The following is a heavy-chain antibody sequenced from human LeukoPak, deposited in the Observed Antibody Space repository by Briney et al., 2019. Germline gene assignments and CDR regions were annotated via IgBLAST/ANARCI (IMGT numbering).Heavy chain of an antibody. D-gene: IGHD2/OR15-2a*01. Sequence: ASVKVSCKASGDTFTSYYIHWMRQAPGQGLEWMGWINPNSGGTNYAQKFQARVTMTRDTSISTAYMELNRLRSDDTAVYYCAREKNIPDAFDIWGQGTMVTVSS. CDR3: AREKNIPDAFDI. V-gene: IGHV1-2*02. CDR2: INPNSGGT. J-gene: IGHJ3*02. CDR1: GDTFTSYY.